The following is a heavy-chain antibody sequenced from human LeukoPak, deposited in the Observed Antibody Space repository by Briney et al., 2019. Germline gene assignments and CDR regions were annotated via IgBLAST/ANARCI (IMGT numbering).Heavy chain of an antibody. CDR2: INTDTGNP. Sequence: ASVKVSCKASGYTFTSYAMNWVRQAPGQGLEWMGWINTDTGNPTYAQGFTGRFVFSLDTSVSTAYLQISSLKAEDTAVYYCARVLDSSGYLVFGYWDQGTLVTVSS. CDR3: ARVLDSSGYLVFGY. V-gene: IGHV7-4-1*02. D-gene: IGHD3-22*01. J-gene: IGHJ4*02. CDR1: GYTFTSYA.